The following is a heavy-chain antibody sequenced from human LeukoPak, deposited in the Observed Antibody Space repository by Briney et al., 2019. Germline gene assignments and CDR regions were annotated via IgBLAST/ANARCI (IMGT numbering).Heavy chain of an antibody. V-gene: IGHV4-30-2*01. CDR1: GGSISSGGYY. J-gene: IGHJ3*02. CDR2: IYHSGST. D-gene: IGHD3-3*01. CDR3: ARGGRYDFWSGYYTGSVGIRAFDI. Sequence: SETLSLTCTVSGGSISSGGYYWSWIRQPPGKGLEWIGYIYHSGSTYYNPSLKSRVTISVDRSKNQFSLKLSSVTAADTAVYYCARGGRYDFWSGYYTGSVGIRAFDIWGQGTMVTVSS.